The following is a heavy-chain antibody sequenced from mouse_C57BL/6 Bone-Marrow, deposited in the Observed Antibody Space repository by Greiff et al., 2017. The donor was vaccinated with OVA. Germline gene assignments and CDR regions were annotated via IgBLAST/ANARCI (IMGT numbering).Heavy chain of an antibody. CDR3: ARYTEGFAY. CDR1: GFTFSSYA. Sequence: EVKLVESGGGLVKPGGSLKPSCAASGFTFSSYAMSWVRQNPEKRLEWVATISDGGSYTYYPDNVKGRFTISRDNAKNNLYLQMSHLKSEDTAMYYCARYTEGFAYWGQGTLVTVSA. V-gene: IGHV5-4*03. J-gene: IGHJ3*01. CDR2: ISDGGSYT. D-gene: IGHD1-1*01.